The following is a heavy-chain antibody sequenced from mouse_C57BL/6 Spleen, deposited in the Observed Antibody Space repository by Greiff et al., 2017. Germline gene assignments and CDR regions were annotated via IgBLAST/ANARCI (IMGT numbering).Heavy chain of an antibody. CDR1: GYTFTSYW. CDR2: IYPSDSET. J-gene: IGHJ3*01. CDR3: ARMYYDYVFAY. D-gene: IGHD2-4*01. V-gene: IGHV1-61*01. Sequence: QVQLQQPGAELVRPGSSVKLSCKASGYTFTSYWMDWVKQRPGQGLEWIGNIYPSDSETHYNQKFKDKATLTVDKSSSTAYMQLSSLTSEDSAVYYCARMYYDYVFAYWGQGTLVTVSA.